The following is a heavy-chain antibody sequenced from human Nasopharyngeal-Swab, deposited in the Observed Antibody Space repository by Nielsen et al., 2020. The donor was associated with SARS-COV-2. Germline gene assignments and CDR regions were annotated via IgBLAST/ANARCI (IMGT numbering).Heavy chain of an antibody. CDR2: IYYSGST. V-gene: IGHV4-59*01. CDR3: ARTIGASRGYSYGSYYYMDV. Sequence: GSLRLSCTVSGGSISGYYWSWIPQPPGKGLEWIGYIYYSGSTNYNPSLKSRVTISVDTSKNQFSLKLSSVTAADTAVYYCARTIGASRGYSYGSYYYMDVWGKGTTVTVSS. D-gene: IGHD5-18*01. CDR1: GGSISGYY. J-gene: IGHJ6*03.